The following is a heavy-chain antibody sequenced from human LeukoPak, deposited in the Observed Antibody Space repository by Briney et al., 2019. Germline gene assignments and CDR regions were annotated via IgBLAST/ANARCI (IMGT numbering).Heavy chain of an antibody. CDR1: GYTFTDYY. D-gene: IGHD6-6*01. CDR2: INPNSRDT. CDR3: ARERDSSSSLGGGAFDI. J-gene: IGHJ3*02. V-gene: IGHV1-2*02. Sequence: ASVKVSCKASGYTFTDYYMHWVRQAPGQGLEWMGWINPNSRDTNYAQKFQGRVTMTRDTSISTAYMELSRLRSDDTAVYYCARERDSSSSLGGGAFDIWGQGTMVTVSS.